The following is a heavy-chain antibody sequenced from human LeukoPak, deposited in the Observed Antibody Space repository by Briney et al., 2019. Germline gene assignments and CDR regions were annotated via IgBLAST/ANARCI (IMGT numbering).Heavy chain of an antibody. V-gene: IGHV3-21*06. CDR2: ISSRSRDV. D-gene: IGHD4-17*01. J-gene: IGHJ2*01. Sequence: GGSLRLSCAASGFTFSSYAMNWVRQAPGKGLEWVSSISSRSRDVYYADSVKGRFTISRDNTKSSLFLQMDSLRAEDTAVYYCASTIVTTVYPPGWYFDLWGRGTQVTVSS. CDR3: ASTIVTTVYPPGWYFDL. CDR1: GFTFSSYA.